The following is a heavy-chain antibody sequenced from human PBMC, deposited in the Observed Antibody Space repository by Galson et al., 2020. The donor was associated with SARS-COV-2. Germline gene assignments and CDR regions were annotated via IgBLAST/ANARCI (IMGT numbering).Heavy chain of an antibody. J-gene: IGHJ5*01. V-gene: IGHV3-7*01. CDR1: GFTFSRYW. CDR2: INLDGSEK. Sequence: GGSLRLSCAASGFTFSRYWMTWVRQAPGKGLEWVANINLDGSEKNYVDSVRGRFTISNDNARNSLSLQMNSLRAEDTAVYYCARKVYYYDTRYAGWFDSWGQGTLVTVSS. D-gene: IGHD3-9*01. CDR3: ARKVYYYDTRYAGWFDS.